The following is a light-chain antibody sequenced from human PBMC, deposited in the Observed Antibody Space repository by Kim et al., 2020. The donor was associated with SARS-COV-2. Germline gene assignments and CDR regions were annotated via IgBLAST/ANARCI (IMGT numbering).Light chain of an antibody. CDR1: SSNIGAGYD. CDR3: QSYDSSLSVNWV. CDR2: GNS. J-gene: IGLJ3*02. Sequence: VTISGTGSSSNIGAGYDVHWYQQLPGTAPKLLIYGNSNRPSGVPDRFSGSKSGTSASLAITGLQAEDEADYYCQSYDSSLSVNWVFGGGTKLTVL. V-gene: IGLV1-40*01.